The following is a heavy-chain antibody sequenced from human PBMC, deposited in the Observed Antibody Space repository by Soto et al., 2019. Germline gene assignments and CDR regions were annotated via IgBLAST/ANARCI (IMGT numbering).Heavy chain of an antibody. CDR3: ARWLPNAVDRDYYDSSGYYYVGYFDY. CDR1: GYTFISYG. D-gene: IGHD3-22*01. J-gene: IGHJ4*02. V-gene: IGHV1-18*01. CDR2: ISAYNGNT. Sequence: ASVKVSCKASGYTFISYGISWVRQAPGQGLEWMGWISAYNGNTNYAQKLQGRVTMTTDTSTSTAYMELRSLRSDDTAAYYCARWLPNAVDRDYYDSSGYYYVGYFDYLGQGTRVTVSS.